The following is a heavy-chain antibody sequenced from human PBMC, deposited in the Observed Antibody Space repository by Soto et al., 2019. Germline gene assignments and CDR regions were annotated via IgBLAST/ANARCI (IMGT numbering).Heavy chain of an antibody. CDR2: INPNSGGT. Sequence: ASVKVSCKASGYTFTGYYMHWVRQAPGQGLEWMGWINPNSGGTNYAQKFQGWVTMTRDTSISTAYMELSRLRSDDTAVYYCARGSTVTTFLVYYYYGMDVWGQGTTVTVS. V-gene: IGHV1-2*04. CDR3: ARGSTVTTFLVYYYYGMDV. D-gene: IGHD4-4*01. CDR1: GYTFTGYY. J-gene: IGHJ6*02.